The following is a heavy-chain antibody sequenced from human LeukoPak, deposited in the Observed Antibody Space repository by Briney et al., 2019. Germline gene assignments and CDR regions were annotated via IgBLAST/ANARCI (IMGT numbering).Heavy chain of an antibody. CDR1: GGSISSGGYY. CDR2: IYYSGST. CDR3: AREEDAGALDY. Sequence: SETLSLTCTVSGGSISSGGYYWSWIRQHPGKGLEWIGYIYYSGSTYYNPSLKSRVTIFVDTSKNQFSLKLSSVTAADTAVYYCAREEDAGALDYWGQGTLVTVSS. V-gene: IGHV4-31*03. J-gene: IGHJ4*02.